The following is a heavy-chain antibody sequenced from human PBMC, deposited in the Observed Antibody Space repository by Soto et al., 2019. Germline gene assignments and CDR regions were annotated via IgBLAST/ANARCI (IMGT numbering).Heavy chain of an antibody. V-gene: IGHV3-73*01. CDR1: GFTFSGSA. J-gene: IGHJ6*03. CDR3: TRPWSCSSTSCPGDYYYYYMDV. D-gene: IGHD2-2*01. CDR2: IRSKANSYAT. Sequence: GGSLRLSCAASGFTFSGSAMHWVRQASGKGLEWVGRIRSKANSYATAYAASVKGRFTISRDDSKNTAYLQMNSLKTEDTAVYYCTRPWSCSSTSCPGDYYYYYMDVWGKGTTVTVSS.